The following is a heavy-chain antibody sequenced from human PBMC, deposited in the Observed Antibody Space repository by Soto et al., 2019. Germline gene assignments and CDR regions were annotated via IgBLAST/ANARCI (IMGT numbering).Heavy chain of an antibody. CDR1: GFTVSSNY. D-gene: IGHD5-18*01. V-gene: IGHV3-53*01. CDR3: ARAQLWTYYYGMDV. J-gene: IGHJ6*02. Sequence: PGGSLRLSCAASGFTVSSNYMSWVRQAPGKGLEWVSVIYSGGSTYYADSVKGRFTISRDNSKNTLYLQMNSLRAEDTAVYYCARAQLWTYYYGMDVWGQGTTVTVS. CDR2: IYSGGST.